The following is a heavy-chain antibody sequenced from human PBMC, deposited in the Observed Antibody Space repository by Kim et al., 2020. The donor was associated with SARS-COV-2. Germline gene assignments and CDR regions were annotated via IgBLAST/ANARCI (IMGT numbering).Heavy chain of an antibody. CDR3: ARGLGPFDL. D-gene: IGHD3-3*01. CDR1: GFTFSSHR. V-gene: IGHV3-74*01. CDR2: INSDGSST. J-gene: IGHJ3*01. Sequence: GGSLRLSCAASGFTFSSHRMHWVRQAPGKGLVWVSRINSDGSSTTYADSVKGRFTISRDTAKNTLYLQMNSLRAEDTALYYCARGLGPFDLWGQGTLVTVSS.